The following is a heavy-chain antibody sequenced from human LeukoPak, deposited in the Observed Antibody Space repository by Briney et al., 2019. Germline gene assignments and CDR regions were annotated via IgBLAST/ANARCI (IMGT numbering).Heavy chain of an antibody. CDR1: GVTFRRYA. D-gene: IGHD1-26*01. Sequence: GALRLSCAASGVTFRRYAMRGVCEGPGKGGERGAKIKQDGREIYYVNSMKGRSTISKDNSKNSLYLQMNSLRAEDTAMYYCARTCAHSGIYYGYYYYYYYMDVWGKGTTVTVSS. CDR3: ARTCAHSGIYYGYYYYYYYMDV. CDR2: IKQDGREI. V-gene: IGHV3-7*01. J-gene: IGHJ6*03.